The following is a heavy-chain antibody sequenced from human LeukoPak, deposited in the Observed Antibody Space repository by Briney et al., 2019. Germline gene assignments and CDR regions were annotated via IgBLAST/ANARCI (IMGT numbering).Heavy chain of an antibody. V-gene: IGHV3-20*04. CDR2: INWNGGST. CDR1: GFTSDDYG. D-gene: IGHD3-10*01. J-gene: IGHJ4*02. Sequence: GGSLRLSCAASGFTSDDYGMSWVRQAPGKGLEWVAGINWNGGSTGYADSVKGRFIISRDNVKNSLYLQMSSLRAEDTALYYCARDGDYYGSGTYDYWGQGTLVTVSS. CDR3: ARDGDYYGSGTYDY.